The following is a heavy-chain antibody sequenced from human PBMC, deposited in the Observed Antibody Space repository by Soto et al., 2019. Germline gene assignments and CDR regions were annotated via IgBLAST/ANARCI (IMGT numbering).Heavy chain of an antibody. CDR2: IYHSGST. V-gene: IGHV4-4*02. D-gene: IGHD1-26*01. J-gene: IGHJ6*02. CDR1: GGSISSSNW. CDR3: ARMRLQPMRSYYPNWLDV. Sequence: ASETLSLTCGVSGGSISSSNWWSWVRQPPGKGLEWIGEIYHSGSTNYNPSLKSRVTISADKSKNQFSLKLSSVTAADTAVYYCARMRLQPMRSYYPNWLDVWGQGSTVTVSS.